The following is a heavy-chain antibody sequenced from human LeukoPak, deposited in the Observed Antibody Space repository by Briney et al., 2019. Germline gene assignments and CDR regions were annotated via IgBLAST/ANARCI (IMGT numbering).Heavy chain of an antibody. CDR2: INYSGST. Sequence: SETLSLTCAVYGGYFSGNHWSWIRQPPGRGLEWIGEINYSGSTNYNPSLKSRVTISADTSKNQFSLRVTSVTVADTAVYYCARAPGAAIDWGQGTLVTVSS. V-gene: IGHV4-34*01. CDR3: ARAPGAAID. D-gene: IGHD2-2*01. CDR1: GGYFSGNH. J-gene: IGHJ4*02.